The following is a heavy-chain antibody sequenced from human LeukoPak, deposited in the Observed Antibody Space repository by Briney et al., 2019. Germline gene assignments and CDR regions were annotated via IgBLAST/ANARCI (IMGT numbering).Heavy chain of an antibody. V-gene: IGHV4-39*01. CDR2: IYYSGST. CDR1: GGSISSSSYY. J-gene: IGHJ4*02. D-gene: IGHD2-15*01. Sequence: PSETLSLTCTVSGGSISSSSYYWGWIRQPPGKGLEWIGSIYYSGSTYYNPSLKSRVTISVDTSKNQFSLKLSSVTAADTAVYYCARRHLGLVDYWGQGTLVTVSS. CDR3: ARRHLGLVDY.